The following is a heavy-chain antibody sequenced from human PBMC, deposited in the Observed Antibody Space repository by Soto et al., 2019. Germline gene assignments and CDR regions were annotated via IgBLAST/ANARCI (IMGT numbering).Heavy chain of an antibody. Sequence: GGSLRLSCAASGFTFSSYAMSWVRQAPGKGLEWVSAISGSGGSTYYADSVKGRFTISRDNSKNTLYLQMNSLRAEDTAVYYCARAPLRGMEWPMYFDYWGQGTLVTVSS. J-gene: IGHJ4*02. D-gene: IGHD3-3*01. V-gene: IGHV3-23*01. CDR2: ISGSGGST. CDR1: GFTFSSYA. CDR3: ARAPLRGMEWPMYFDY.